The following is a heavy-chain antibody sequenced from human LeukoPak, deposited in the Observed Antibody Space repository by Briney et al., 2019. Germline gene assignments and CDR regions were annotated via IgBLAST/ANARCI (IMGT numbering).Heavy chain of an antibody. CDR2: IKDDGSAK. J-gene: IGHJ4*02. CDR3: GRDPDHGAVDY. CDR1: RFTFSSYD. Sequence: PGGSLRLSCAASRFTFSSYDMSWVRQAPGKGLEWVADIKDDGSAKYYVDSVKGRFSISRDNAKNSLYLQMNSLRVEDTAVYYCGRDPDHGAVDYWGQGTLVTVSS. V-gene: IGHV3-7*01. D-gene: IGHD3-16*01.